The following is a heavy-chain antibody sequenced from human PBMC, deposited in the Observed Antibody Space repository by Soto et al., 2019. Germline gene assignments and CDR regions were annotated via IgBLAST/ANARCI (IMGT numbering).Heavy chain of an antibody. CDR1: GGSFSGYY. D-gene: IGHD5-18*01. Sequence: QVQLQQWGAGLLKPSETLSLTCAVYGGSFSGYYWSWIRQPPGKGLEWIGEINHSGSTNYNPSLKSRVTMSVDTSKNQFSLKLSSVTAADTAVYYCARAPLPDKAMVRYYFDYWGQGTLVTVSS. CDR2: INHSGST. CDR3: ARAPLPDKAMVRYYFDY. J-gene: IGHJ4*02. V-gene: IGHV4-34*01.